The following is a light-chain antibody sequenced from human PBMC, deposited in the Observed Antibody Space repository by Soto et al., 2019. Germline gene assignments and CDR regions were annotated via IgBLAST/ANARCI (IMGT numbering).Light chain of an antibody. J-gene: IGLJ2*01. Sequence: QSVLTQPASVSGSPRQSITISCTGTSSDVGGYNYVSWYQQHPGKAPKLMIYDVTNRPSGVSNRFSGSKSGNTASLTISGLQAEDEADYYCNSYTSSTTVVFGGGTKVTVL. V-gene: IGLV2-14*01. CDR2: DVT. CDR1: SSDVGGYNY. CDR3: NSYTSSTTVV.